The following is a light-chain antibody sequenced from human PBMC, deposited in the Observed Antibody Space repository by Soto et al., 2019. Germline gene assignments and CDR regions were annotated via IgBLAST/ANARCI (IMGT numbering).Light chain of an antibody. V-gene: IGKV3D-20*02. CDR1: QSVSSSY. Sequence: EIVLTQSPGTLSLSPGERATLSCRASQSVSSSYLAWYQQKPGQAPRLLIYETSKRATGIPARFSGSGSGTDFTLTISSLEPEDFAVYYCQQRSSWPRAFGQGTKVDIK. CDR2: ETS. CDR3: QQRSSWPRA. J-gene: IGKJ1*01.